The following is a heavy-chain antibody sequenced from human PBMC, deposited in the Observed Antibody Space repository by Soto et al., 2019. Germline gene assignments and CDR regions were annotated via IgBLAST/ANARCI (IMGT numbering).Heavy chain of an antibody. D-gene: IGHD3-10*01. CDR1: GGSISSYY. CDR2: IYTSGST. CDR3: ARDRRNYYGSGRSRAFDI. J-gene: IGHJ3*02. V-gene: IGHV4-4*07. Sequence: SETLSLTCTVSGGSISSYYWSWIRQPAGKGLEWIGRIYTSGSTNYNPSLKSRVTMSVDTSKNQFSLKLSSVTAADTAVYYCARDRRNYYGSGRSRAFDIWGQGTMVTVSS.